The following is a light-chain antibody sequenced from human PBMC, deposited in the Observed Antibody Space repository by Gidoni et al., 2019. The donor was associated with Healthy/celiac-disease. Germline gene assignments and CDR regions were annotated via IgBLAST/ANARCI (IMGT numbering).Light chain of an antibody. CDR1: SSDVGGYNY. CDR3: SSYTSSSTLV. V-gene: IGLV2-14*01. CDR2: EVS. Sequence: QSALTQPAPVSASPGQSITISCTGTSSDVGGYNYVSWYQQHPGKAPKLMIYEVSNRPSGVSNRFSGSKSGNTASLTISGLQAEDEADYYCSSYTSSSTLVFGGGTKLTVL. J-gene: IGLJ2*01.